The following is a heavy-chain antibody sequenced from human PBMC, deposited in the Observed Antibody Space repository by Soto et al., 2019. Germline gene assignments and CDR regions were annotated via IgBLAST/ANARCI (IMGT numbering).Heavy chain of an antibody. CDR2: IIPIFGTA. CDR1: GGTFSSYA. J-gene: IGHJ3*02. Sequence: SVKVSCKASGGTFSSYAISWVRQAPGQGLEWMGGIIPIFGTANYAQKLQGRVTMTEDTSTDTAYMELSSLRSEDTAVYYCATDPVDDFWSGSPTTDAFDIWGQGTMVTVSS. CDR3: ATDPVDDFWSGSPTTDAFDI. D-gene: IGHD3-3*01. V-gene: IGHV1-69*06.